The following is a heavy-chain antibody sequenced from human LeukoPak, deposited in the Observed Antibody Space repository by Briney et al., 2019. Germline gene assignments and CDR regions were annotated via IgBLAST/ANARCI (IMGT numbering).Heavy chain of an antibody. J-gene: IGHJ6*04. D-gene: IGHD2-2*01. V-gene: IGHV5-10-1*01. CDR1: GYSFTTYW. Sequence: GEFLKISCKGSGYSFTTYWISWVRQMPGKGLEWVGRIDPSDSYTNYSPSFQGHVTISADKSISTAYLQWSSLKASDTAMYYCAREGADVVVPAAIALRGMDVWGKGTTVTVSS. CDR3: AREGADVVVPAAIALRGMDV. CDR2: IDPSDSYT.